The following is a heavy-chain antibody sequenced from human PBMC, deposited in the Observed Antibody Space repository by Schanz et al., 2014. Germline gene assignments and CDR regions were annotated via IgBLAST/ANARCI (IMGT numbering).Heavy chain of an antibody. D-gene: IGHD1-1*01. V-gene: IGHV4-61*02. CDR1: GGSIRSGTYY. J-gene: IGHJ2*01. Sequence: QVQLQESGPGLVKPSQTLSLTCTVSGGSIRSGTYYWSWIRQPAGKALEWVGRVFPNGITNYNPSLKSRVTISLDTQKNRFTLTVTALSAADTAVYYCARDTTWRLDLWGRGTLVTVSS. CDR3: ARDTTWRLDL. CDR2: VFPNGIT.